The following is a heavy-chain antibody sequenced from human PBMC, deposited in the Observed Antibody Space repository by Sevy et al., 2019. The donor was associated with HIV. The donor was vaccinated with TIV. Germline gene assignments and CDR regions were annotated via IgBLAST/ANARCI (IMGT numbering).Heavy chain of an antibody. J-gene: IGHJ3*01. CDR2: ISFDEKYK. D-gene: IGHD5-12*01. V-gene: IGHV3-30*02. CDR3: AKVLGFGSGYDYASDF. Sequence: GGSLRLSCAASGFTFSSYGIHWVRQAPGKGLECVAKISFDEKYKYYAESVKGRFTISRDISKNTVFLEMNSLRPDDTGVYYCAKVLGFGSGYDYASDFWGQGTMVTVSS. CDR1: GFTFSSYG.